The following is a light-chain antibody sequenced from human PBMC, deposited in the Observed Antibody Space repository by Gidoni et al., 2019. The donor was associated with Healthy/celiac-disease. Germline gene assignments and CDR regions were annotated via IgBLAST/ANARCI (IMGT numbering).Light chain of an antibody. CDR2: DVS. CDR1: SSDVGGYNY. CDR3: CSYAGSYTHEVV. V-gene: IGLV2-11*01. J-gene: IGLJ2*01. Sequence: QSALTQPRSVSGSPGQSVTISCTGTSSDVGGYNYVSWYQQHPGKAPKLMIYDVSKRPSGVPDRFSGSKSGNTASLTISGLQAEDEADYYCCSYAGSYTHEVVFGGGTKLTVL.